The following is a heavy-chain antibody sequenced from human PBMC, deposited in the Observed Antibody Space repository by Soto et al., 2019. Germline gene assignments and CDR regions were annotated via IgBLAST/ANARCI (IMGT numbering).Heavy chain of an antibody. D-gene: IGHD1-26*01. CDR1: GGTISSYY. V-gene: IGHV4-59*01. CDR3: ARGSSSIGDYYYYGMDV. Sequence: PSGTIALTRTVSGGTISSYYWGWIRKPPGKGLEWIGYIYYSGSTNYNPSLKSRATISVDTSKNQFSLKLSSVTAADTAVYYCARGSSSIGDYYYYGMDVWGQGTTVTVSS. CDR2: IYYSGST. J-gene: IGHJ6*02.